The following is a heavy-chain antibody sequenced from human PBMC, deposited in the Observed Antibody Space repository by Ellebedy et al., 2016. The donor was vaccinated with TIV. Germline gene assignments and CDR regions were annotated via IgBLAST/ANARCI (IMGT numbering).Heavy chain of an antibody. D-gene: IGHD5-12*01. V-gene: IGHV1-2*02. CDR3: ASVTYSAYDDFDY. CDR1: GYTFTGYY. J-gene: IGHJ4*02. Sequence: ASVKVSXXASGYTFTGYYMHWVRQVPGQGLEWMGWVYPSSGRTEYAKNFQGRVTMTRDTSISTAYMELSRLTSDDTAIYYCASVTYSAYDDFDYWGQGTLVTVSS. CDR2: VYPSSGRT.